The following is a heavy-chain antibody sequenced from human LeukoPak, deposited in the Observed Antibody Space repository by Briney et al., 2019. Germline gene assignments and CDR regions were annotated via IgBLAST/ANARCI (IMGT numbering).Heavy chain of an antibody. J-gene: IGHJ4*02. CDR2: ISGSGGST. Sequence: PGGSLRLSCAASGFTFSSYAMSWVRQAPGKGLEWVSAISGSGGSTYYADSVKGRFTISRDNSKNTLYLQMNSLRAEDTAVYYCAKEGPLPGFGELLACFDYWGQGTLVTVSS. CDR3: AKEGPLPGFGELLACFDY. D-gene: IGHD3-10*01. V-gene: IGHV3-23*01. CDR1: GFTFSSYA.